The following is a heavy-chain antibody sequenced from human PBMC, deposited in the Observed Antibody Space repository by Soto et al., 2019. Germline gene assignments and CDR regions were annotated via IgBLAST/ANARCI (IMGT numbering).Heavy chain of an antibody. Sequence: ASVKVSCKASGYTFTSYGITWVRQAPGQGLEWMGWISAYNGDTNYAQKFQGRVTMTTDTSTSTAYMELRSLRSDDTAVYYCARVLDFWSGFDYWGQGTLVTVSS. CDR1: GYTFTSYG. CDR3: ARVLDFWSGFDY. J-gene: IGHJ4*02. V-gene: IGHV1-18*01. D-gene: IGHD3-3*01. CDR2: ISAYNGDT.